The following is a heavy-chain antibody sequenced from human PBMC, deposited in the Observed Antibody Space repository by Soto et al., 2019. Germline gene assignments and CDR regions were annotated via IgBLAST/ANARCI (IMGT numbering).Heavy chain of an antibody. V-gene: IGHV3-30*14. D-gene: IGHD3-3*01. Sequence: PGGSLRLSCAASGFTFSSYAMHWVRQAPGKGLEWVAVISYDGSNKYYADSVKGRFTISRDISKNTLYLQMNSLRAEYTAVYYCARGRYDFWSGYYVWGQGTLVTVSS. J-gene: IGHJ4*02. CDR3: ARGRYDFWSGYYV. CDR2: ISYDGSNK. CDR1: GFTFSSYA.